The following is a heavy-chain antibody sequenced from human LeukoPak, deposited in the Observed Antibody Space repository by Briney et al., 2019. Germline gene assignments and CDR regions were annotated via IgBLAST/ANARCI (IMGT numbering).Heavy chain of an antibody. CDR3: ARTGDSSGYYVWFDP. CDR1: GFMFSTYS. Sequence: GGSLRLSCAASGFMFSTYSMNRVRQAPGRGLEWVSYISSRGGGTTHYADSVKGRFTISRDNGKNSLYLQMNSLRDEDTAVYYCARTGDSSGYYVWFDPWGQGTLVTVSS. D-gene: IGHD6-19*01. J-gene: IGHJ5*02. V-gene: IGHV3-48*02. CDR2: ISSRGGGTT.